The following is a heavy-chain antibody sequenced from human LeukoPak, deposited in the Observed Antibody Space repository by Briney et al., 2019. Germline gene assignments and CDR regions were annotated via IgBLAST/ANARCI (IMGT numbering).Heavy chain of an antibody. CDR2: IYYRGST. V-gene: IGHV4-59*01. CDR1: GDSFSEYY. Sequence: PSETLSLACSFFGDSFSEYYWTWIRRPPGGTLEWIGHIYYRGSTKYNPSLKNRVTISVDTSKNQVSLTLTSVTAADTAVYYCARAMRWTSGPVELGWFDRWGKGTQVTVSS. D-gene: IGHD1-1*01. J-gene: IGHJ5*02. CDR3: ARAMRWTSGPVELGWFDR.